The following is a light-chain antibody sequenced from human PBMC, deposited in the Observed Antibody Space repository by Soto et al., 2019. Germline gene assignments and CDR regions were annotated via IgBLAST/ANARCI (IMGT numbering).Light chain of an antibody. J-gene: IGKJ2*01. CDR1: QSIVHSDGNSY. Sequence: DVLMTQSPLSLPVTLGQPASVSCRSSQSIVHSDGNSYLSWFQQRPGQSPRRLIYKVSNRDSGVPDRFSGSGSDTDFTLKISRVEAEDVGVYYCMQGTQWPYTFGQGTQLEIK. V-gene: IGKV2-30*02. CDR2: KVS. CDR3: MQGTQWPYT.